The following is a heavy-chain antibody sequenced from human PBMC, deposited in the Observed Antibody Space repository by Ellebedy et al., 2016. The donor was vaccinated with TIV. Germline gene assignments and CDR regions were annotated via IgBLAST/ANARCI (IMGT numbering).Heavy chain of an antibody. CDR3: ASAAYCGGDCPN. Sequence: MPSETLSLTCAVYGGSFSGYYWSWISQPQGKGLEWIGEINHSGSTNYNPSLKSRVTVSVDTSKNQFSLKLSSVTAADTAMYYCASAAYCGGDCPNWGQGTLVTVSS. D-gene: IGHD2-21*02. CDR1: GGSFSGYY. J-gene: IGHJ4*02. V-gene: IGHV4-34*01. CDR2: INHSGST.